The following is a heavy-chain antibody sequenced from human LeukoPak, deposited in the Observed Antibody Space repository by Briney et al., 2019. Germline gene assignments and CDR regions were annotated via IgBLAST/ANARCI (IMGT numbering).Heavy chain of an antibody. CDR3: ARERYSGYDFDAFDV. Sequence: GGSLRLSCAASGFTFSSYTMHGVRQAPGKGLEYVSTISSNGGSTYYGNSVKGRFTISRDNSKNTLYLQMGSLRAEDMAVYYCARERYSGYDFDAFDVWGQGTMVTVSS. D-gene: IGHD5-12*01. J-gene: IGHJ3*01. CDR1: GFTFSSYT. V-gene: IGHV3-64*01. CDR2: ISSNGGST.